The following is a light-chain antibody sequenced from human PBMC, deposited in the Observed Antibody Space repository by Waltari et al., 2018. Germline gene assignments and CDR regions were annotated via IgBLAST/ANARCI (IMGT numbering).Light chain of an antibody. CDR1: SSNIGAGYE. V-gene: IGLV1-40*01. Sequence: QSVLSQPPSVSGTPGQTVTISCTGSSSNIGAGYEVQWYQQLPGTAPKLLVSGDENSPSGVPDRFSGSKSGSSASLAITGLQAEDEADYVCQSYDSRLSGVFGGGTKLTV. CDR2: GDE. CDR3: QSYDSRLSGV. J-gene: IGLJ2*01.